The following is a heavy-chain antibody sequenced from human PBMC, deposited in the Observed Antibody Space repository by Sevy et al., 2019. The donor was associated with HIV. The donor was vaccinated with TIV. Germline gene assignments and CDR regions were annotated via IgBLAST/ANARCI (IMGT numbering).Heavy chain of an antibody. CDR1: GFTFSGYS. CDR2: ISSSSNPI. J-gene: IGHJ4*02. CDR3: ARDYSGSYYRSDY. V-gene: IGHV3-48*02. D-gene: IGHD1-26*01. Sequence: GGSLRLSCVASGFTFSGYSMNWVRQAPGKGLEWVSYISSSSNPIYYADSVKGRFTISRDNAKNSLYLQMNSLRDEDTAVYYCARDYSGSYYRSDYWGQGTLVTVSS.